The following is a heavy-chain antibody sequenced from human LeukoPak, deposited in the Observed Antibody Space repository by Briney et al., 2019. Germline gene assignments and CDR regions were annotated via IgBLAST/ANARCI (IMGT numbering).Heavy chain of an antibody. CDR1: GFTFSSYG. Sequence: GRSLRLSCAASGFTFSSYGMHWVRQAPGKGLEWVAVISYDGSNKYYADSVKGRFTISRDNSKNTLYLQMNSLRAEDTAVYYCAKDRRGGDCGGDCYSNYFDYWGQGTLVTVSS. J-gene: IGHJ4*02. CDR2: ISYDGSNK. D-gene: IGHD2-21*02. CDR3: AKDRRGGDCGGDCYSNYFDY. V-gene: IGHV3-30*18.